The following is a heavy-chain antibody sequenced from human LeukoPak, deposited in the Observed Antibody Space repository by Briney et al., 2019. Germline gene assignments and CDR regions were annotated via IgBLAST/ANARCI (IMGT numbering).Heavy chain of an antibody. CDR1: GFTFSRYW. CDR2: IKQGESER. CDR3: ARGDNSAFDI. D-gene: IGHD3-22*01. Sequence: GGSLRLSCAASGFTFSRYWMSWVRQAPEKGLEWVASIKQGESERYYVDSVNGRFTISRDNAKNSLYLQMSSLRAEDTAVYYCARGDNSAFDIWGQGTTVTVSS. V-gene: IGHV3-7*04. J-gene: IGHJ3*02.